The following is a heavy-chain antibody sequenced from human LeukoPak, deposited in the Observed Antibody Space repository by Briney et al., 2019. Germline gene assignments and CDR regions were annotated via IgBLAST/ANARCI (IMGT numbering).Heavy chain of an antibody. CDR2: IYHSGST. J-gene: IGHJ3*02. D-gene: IGHD6-13*01. CDR1: GGSISSGGYY. Sequence: PSETLSLTCTVSGGSISSGGYYWSWIRQPPGKGLEWIGYIYHSGSTYYNPSLKSRVTISVDRFKNQFSLKLSSVTAADTAVYYCARYQLEGDAFDIWGQGTMVTVSS. V-gene: IGHV4-30-2*01. CDR3: ARYQLEGDAFDI.